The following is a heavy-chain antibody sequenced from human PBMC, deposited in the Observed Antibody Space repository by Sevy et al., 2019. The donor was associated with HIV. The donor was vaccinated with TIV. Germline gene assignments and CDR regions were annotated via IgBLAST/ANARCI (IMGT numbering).Heavy chain of an antibody. V-gene: IGHV3-7*01. CDR2: IQEDGSDK. J-gene: IGHJ6*03. CDR1: GFTFSNYW. CDR3: ATDPFSVTTSNDYMDV. D-gene: IGHD4-17*01. Sequence: GESLKISCAASGFTFSNYWMSWVRQAPGKGLAWVANIQEDGSDKYYVDSVKGRFTISRDNAKNSLYLQMNSLRAEDTAVYYCATDPFSVTTSNDYMDVWGKRTTVTVSS.